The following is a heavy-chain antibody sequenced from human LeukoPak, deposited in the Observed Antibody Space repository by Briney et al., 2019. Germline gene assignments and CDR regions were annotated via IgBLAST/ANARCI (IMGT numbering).Heavy chain of an antibody. CDR3: AKEKLPSGYSFLTDY. J-gene: IGHJ4*02. CDR2: ISYDGPNK. CDR1: GFTFNNYG. Sequence: GGSLRLSCVASGFTFNNYGMHWVRQAPGKGLEGVAVISYDGPNKYYADSVKGRFTISRDDSKSTLYLQMNSLRPEDTAVYYCAKEKLPSGYSFLTDYWGQGTLVTVSS. D-gene: IGHD5-18*01. V-gene: IGHV3-30*18.